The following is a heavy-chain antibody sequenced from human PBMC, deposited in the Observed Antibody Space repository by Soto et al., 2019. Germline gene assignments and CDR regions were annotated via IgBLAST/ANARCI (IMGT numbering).Heavy chain of an antibody. CDR1: GGTFSNYA. V-gene: IGHV1-69*01. Sequence: QVQLVQSGAEVKKPGSSVRVSCKASGGTFSNYAISWVRQAPGQGLEWMGGIIPIFGTPNYAQKFQGRVRITADDSTSTAYMEVSSLGSSDTAVYYGARDRRAEANTALVLYFYGMDVWGQGTTVTVSS. J-gene: IGHJ6*02. CDR2: IIPIFGTP. CDR3: ARDRRAEANTALVLYFYGMDV. D-gene: IGHD5-18*01.